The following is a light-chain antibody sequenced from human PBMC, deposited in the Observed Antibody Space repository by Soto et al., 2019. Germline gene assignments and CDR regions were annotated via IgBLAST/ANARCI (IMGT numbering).Light chain of an antibody. V-gene: IGKV1-5*03. CDR1: QRIRRQ. Sequence: DIQMTQSPSTLSAYVGDRVSITCRASQRIRRQLAWYQQKPGKAPNLLIYQASNLETGDPSRFTGSGSGTEFTLTISSLQPDDLATYYCLQYQSYWTFGQGTKVEVK. J-gene: IGKJ1*01. CDR3: LQYQSYWT. CDR2: QAS.